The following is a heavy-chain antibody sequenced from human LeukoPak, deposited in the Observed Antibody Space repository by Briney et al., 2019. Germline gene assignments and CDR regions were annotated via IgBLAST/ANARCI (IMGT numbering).Heavy chain of an antibody. CDR1: GGSISSSSYY. D-gene: IGHD1/OR15-1a*01. CDR2: IYYSGST. Sequence: SETLSLTCTVSGGSISSSSYYWSWIRQPPGKGLEWIGYIYYSGSTNHNPSLKSRVTISVDTSKNQFSLKLSSVTAADTAVYYCARGEAWNKFDYWGQGTLVTVSS. V-gene: IGHV4-61*01. CDR3: ARGEAWNKFDY. J-gene: IGHJ4*02.